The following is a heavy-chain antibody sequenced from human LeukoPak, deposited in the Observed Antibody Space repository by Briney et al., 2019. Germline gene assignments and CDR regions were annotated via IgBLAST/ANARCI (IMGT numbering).Heavy chain of an antibody. J-gene: IGHJ6*03. CDR3: AKDYYSSSWYRYYYYYMDV. CDR2: ISSSSSYI. CDR1: GFTFSSYS. V-gene: IGHV3-21*01. D-gene: IGHD6-13*01. Sequence: GGSLRLSCAASGFTFSSYSMNWVRQAPGKGLEWVSPISSSSSYIYYADSVKGRFTISRDNSKNTLYLQMNSLRAEDTAVYYCAKDYYSSSWYRYYYYYMDVWGKGTTVTVSS.